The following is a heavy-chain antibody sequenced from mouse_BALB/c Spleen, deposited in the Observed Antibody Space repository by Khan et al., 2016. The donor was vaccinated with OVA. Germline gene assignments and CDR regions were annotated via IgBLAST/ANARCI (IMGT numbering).Heavy chain of an antibody. CDR1: GYSITSDYA. J-gene: IGHJ3*01. V-gene: IGHV3-2*02. Sequence: EVQLQESGPGLVKPSQSLSLTCTVTGYSITSDYAWNWIRQFPGNKLEWMGYISYSGSTSYNPSLKSRISITRDTSKNQFFLQLNSVTTEDTATYDCATLYDGYYPFAYWGQGTLVTVSA. D-gene: IGHD2-3*01. CDR3: ATLYDGYYPFAY. CDR2: ISYSGST.